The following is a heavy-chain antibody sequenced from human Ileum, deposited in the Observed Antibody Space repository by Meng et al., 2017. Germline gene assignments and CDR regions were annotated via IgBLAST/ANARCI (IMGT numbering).Heavy chain of an antibody. CDR3: ARYILRWGYYFDY. J-gene: IGHJ4*02. D-gene: IGHD4-23*01. V-gene: IGHV4-4*02. Sequence: QLQESGPGLLKPSGPLSLPCAGSGGPISSSNWGSWVRQPPGKGLEWIGEIYHSGSTNYNPSLKSRVAISVDKSKNQFSLKLSSVTAADTAVYYCARYILRWGYYFDYWGQGTLVTVSS. CDR1: GGPISSSNW. CDR2: IYHSGST.